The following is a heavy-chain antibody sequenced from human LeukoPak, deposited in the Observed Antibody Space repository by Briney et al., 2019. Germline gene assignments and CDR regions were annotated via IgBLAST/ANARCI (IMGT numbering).Heavy chain of an antibody. J-gene: IGHJ6*03. CDR2: IYHSGST. Sequence: SETLSLTCAVSGGSISSGGYSWSWVRQPPGKGLEWIGYIYHSGSTYYNPSLKSRVTISVDRSKNQFSLKLSSVTAADTAVYYCASSSWSYYMDVGGKGTTVTVSS. D-gene: IGHD6-13*01. CDR1: GGSISSGGYS. CDR3: ASSSWSYYMDV. V-gene: IGHV4-30-2*01.